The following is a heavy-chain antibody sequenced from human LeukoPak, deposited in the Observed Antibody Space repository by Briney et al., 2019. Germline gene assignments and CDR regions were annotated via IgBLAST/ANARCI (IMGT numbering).Heavy chain of an antibody. J-gene: IGHJ4*02. CDR3: AAQGRYSSGWRADY. CDR1: GGSISSYS. V-gene: IGHV4-59*01. D-gene: IGHD6-19*01. Sequence: SETLSLTCTVSGGSISSYSWSWIRQPPRKGLEWIGYIYYSGSTNYNPSLKSRVTISVDTSKKQFSPKLSSVTAADTAVYYCAAQGRYSSGWRADYWGQGTLVTVSS. CDR2: IYYSGST.